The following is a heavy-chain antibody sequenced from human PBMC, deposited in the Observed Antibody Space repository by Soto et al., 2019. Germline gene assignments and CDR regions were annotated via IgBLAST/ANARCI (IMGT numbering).Heavy chain of an antibody. D-gene: IGHD3-16*01. CDR3: VRFWGPVTSAVDDY. Sequence: SVKGRFTISRDISSNTLYLQMSSLRSEDTAVYYCVRFWGPVTSAVDDYWVQGTLVTVSS. V-gene: IGHV3-30*15. J-gene: IGHJ4*02.